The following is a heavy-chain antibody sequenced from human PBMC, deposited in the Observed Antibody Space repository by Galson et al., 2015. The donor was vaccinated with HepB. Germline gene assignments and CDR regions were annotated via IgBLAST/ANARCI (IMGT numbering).Heavy chain of an antibody. CDR2: INANTRGT. J-gene: IGHJ5*02. V-gene: IGHV1-2*06. CDR3: ARSPTGSLFLADP. Sequence: SVKVSCKASGFTFTAYHIHWVRQAPGQGLEWMGRINANTRGTHYAQNFQGRVTMSRDTSISTAYMELTRLISDDTAVYFCARSPTGSLFLADPWGQGSLVTVSS. CDR1: GFTFTAYH. D-gene: IGHD1-26*01.